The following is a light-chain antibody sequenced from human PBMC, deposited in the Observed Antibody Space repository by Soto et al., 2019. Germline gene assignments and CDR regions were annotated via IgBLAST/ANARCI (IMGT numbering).Light chain of an antibody. CDR2: GSS. Sequence: EIMLTQSPGTLSLSPGERATLSCRASQTISGNYLAWYQQKPGQSPRLLIYGSSDRASGIPDRFSGSGSGTDFTLTIHRVEPEDFAVYYCQQYGSSPPYTFGQGTTLEI. J-gene: IGKJ2*01. V-gene: IGKV3-20*01. CDR3: QQYGSSPPYT. CDR1: QTISGNY.